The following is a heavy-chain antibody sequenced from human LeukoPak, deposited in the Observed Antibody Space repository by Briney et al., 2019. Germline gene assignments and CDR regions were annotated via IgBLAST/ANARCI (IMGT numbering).Heavy chain of an antibody. D-gene: IGHD3-22*01. J-gene: IGHJ4*02. CDR1: GFTFSSYA. CDR3: ASLRSYYDSSGYHYVDY. CDR2: ISYDGSNK. Sequence: QPGGSLRLSCAASGFTFSSYAMHWVRQAPGKGLEWVAVISYDGSNKYYADSVKGRFTISRDNAKNSLYLQMNSLRAEDTAVYYCASLRSYYDSSGYHYVDYWGQGTLVTVSS. V-gene: IGHV3-30-3*01.